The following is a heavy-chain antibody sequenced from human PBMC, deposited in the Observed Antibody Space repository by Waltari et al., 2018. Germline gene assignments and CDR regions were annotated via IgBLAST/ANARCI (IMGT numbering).Heavy chain of an antibody. Sequence: QVQLQESGPGLVKPSETLSLTCTVSDGSISSYYWSWIRQPPGKGLEWIGYIYYSGSTNYNPSLKSRVTISVDTSKNQFSLKLSSVTAADTAVYYCARDPGTYWGQGTLVTVSS. J-gene: IGHJ4*02. CDR3: ARDPGTY. V-gene: IGHV4-59*01. CDR2: IYYSGST. D-gene: IGHD1-1*01. CDR1: DGSISSYY.